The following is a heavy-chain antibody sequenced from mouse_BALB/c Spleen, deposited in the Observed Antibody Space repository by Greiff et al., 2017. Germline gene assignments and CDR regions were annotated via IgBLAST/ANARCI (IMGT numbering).Heavy chain of an antibody. V-gene: IGHV5-17*02. CDR2: ISSGSSTI. CDR3: ARSSTTVVAHFDY. Sequence: EVMLVESGGGLVQPGGSRKLSCAASGFTFSSFGMHWVRQAPEKGLEWVAYISSGSSTIYYADTVKGRFTISRDNPKNTLFLQMTSLRSEDTAMYYCARSSTTVVAHFDYWGQGTTLTVSS. D-gene: IGHD1-1*01. J-gene: IGHJ2*01. CDR1: GFTFSSFG.